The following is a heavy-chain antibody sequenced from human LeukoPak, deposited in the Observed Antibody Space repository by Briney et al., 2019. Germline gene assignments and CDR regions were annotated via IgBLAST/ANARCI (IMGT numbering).Heavy chain of an antibody. CDR2: IIPIFGTA. CDR1: GGTFSSYA. Sequence: SVKVSCKASGGTFSSYAISWVRQAPGQGLEWMGGIIPIFGTANYAQKFQGRVTITADESTSTAYMELSSLRSEDTAVYYCASGRYCSGGSCTNNDYWGQGTLVTVSS. V-gene: IGHV1-69*13. D-gene: IGHD2-15*01. J-gene: IGHJ4*02. CDR3: ASGRYCSGGSCTNNDY.